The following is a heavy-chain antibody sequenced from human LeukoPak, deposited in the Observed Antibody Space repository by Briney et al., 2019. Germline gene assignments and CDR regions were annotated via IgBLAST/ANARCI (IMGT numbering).Heavy chain of an antibody. CDR3: ARIFIRNGYSSYFDC. D-gene: IGHD5-18*01. CDR2: VYQSGTT. V-gene: IGHV4-38-2*02. Sequence: SETLSLTCTVSGFSISSGHYWGGARQPPGAGLEWIGIVYQSGTTYYNPSLKSRVTTSVDMSKNKFSLRLRPVTAADTAVYYCARIFIRNGYSSYFDCWGQGTLVTVSS. J-gene: IGHJ4*02. CDR1: GFSISSGHY.